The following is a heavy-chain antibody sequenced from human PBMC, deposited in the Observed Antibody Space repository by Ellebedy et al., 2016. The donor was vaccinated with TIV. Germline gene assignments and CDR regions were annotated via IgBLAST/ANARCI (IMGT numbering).Heavy chain of an antibody. CDR2: IYDIGTT. CDR1: GASMSYNY. J-gene: IGHJ6*02. D-gene: IGHD3-3*01. CDR3: ARGLLYYDFWSGYYKGAGDYYYGLDV. V-gene: IGHV4-59*01. Sequence: SETLSLTCDVSGASMSYNYWSWVRQPPGKGLEWIGYIYDIGTTNYNPSLKSRVTISVDTSKNQFSLTLSSVTAADTAGYYCARGLLYYDFWSGYYKGAGDYYYGLDVWGQGTTVTVSS.